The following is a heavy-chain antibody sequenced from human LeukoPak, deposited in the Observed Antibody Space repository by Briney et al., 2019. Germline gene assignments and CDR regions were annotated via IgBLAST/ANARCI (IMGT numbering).Heavy chain of an antibody. CDR3: ARANFLYCSSTTCLFDY. CDR2: INPNDGDT. V-gene: IGHV1-2*02. J-gene: IGHJ4*02. CDR1: GGTFSSYA. Sequence: ASVKVSCKASGGTFSSYAISWVRQAPGQGLEGMGWINPNDGDTNYAQKFQGRVTMTRDTSISTAHMEVSRLRSDDTAVYYCARANFLYCSSTTCLFDYWGQGTLVTVSS. D-gene: IGHD2-2*01.